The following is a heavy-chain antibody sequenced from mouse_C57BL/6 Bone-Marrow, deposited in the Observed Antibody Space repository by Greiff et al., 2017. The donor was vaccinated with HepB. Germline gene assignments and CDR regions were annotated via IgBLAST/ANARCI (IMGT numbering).Heavy chain of an antibody. V-gene: IGHV1-63*01. D-gene: IGHD1-1*01. Sequence: QVHVKQSGAELVRPGTSVKMSCKASGYTFPNYWIGWAKQRPGHGLEWIGDIYPGGGYTNYNEKFKGKATLTADKSSSTAYMQFSSLTSEDSAIYYCARKNYYGSSYLFFDYWGQGTTLTVSS. CDR1: GYTFPNYW. CDR3: ARKNYYGSSYLFFDY. CDR2: IYPGGGYT. J-gene: IGHJ2*01.